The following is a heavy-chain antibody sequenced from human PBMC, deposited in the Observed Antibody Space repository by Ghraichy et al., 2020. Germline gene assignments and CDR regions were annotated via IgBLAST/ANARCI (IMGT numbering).Heavy chain of an antibody. CDR3: ARSLFSHPEGGY. J-gene: IGHJ4*02. CDR1: GFTFNSYW. D-gene: IGHD2-21*01. Sequence: GGSLRLSCAASGFTFNSYWMHWIRQTPGKGLEWVANINDDGSERYYVDSVEGRFTVSRDNAKISLYLHMNSLRAEDTAVYYCARSLFSHPEGGYWGQGTRVTVSS. V-gene: IGHV3-7*01. CDR2: INDDGSER.